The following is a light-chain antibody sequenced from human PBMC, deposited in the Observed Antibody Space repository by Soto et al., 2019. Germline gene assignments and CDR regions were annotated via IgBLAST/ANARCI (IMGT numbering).Light chain of an antibody. CDR2: DAS. CDR3: QQDETFSGT. Sequence: IQMTQSPHTLSTYVGDRVTITCRASQSISSWLAWYQQKPGQAPKLLIYDASALPRGVPSRFSGSGSGTKFTLTIASLQPDDFATYYCQQDETFSGTFGPGTKVDIK. V-gene: IGKV1-5*01. CDR1: QSISSW. J-gene: IGKJ3*01.